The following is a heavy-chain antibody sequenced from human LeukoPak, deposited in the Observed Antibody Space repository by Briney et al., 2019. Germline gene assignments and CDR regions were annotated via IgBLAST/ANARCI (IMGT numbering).Heavy chain of an antibody. CDR1: GFMFSSYA. CDR3: ARGGDVDPCIDY. D-gene: IGHD3-16*01. J-gene: IGHJ4*02. Sequence: GRSLRLSCAASGFMFSSYAMHWVRQAPGKGLEWVAVISYDGSNKYYAESVKGRFTISRDNSKNTLCLQMNSLRAEDTAVYYCARGGDVDPCIDYWGQGTLVTVSS. V-gene: IGHV3-30-3*01. CDR2: ISYDGSNK.